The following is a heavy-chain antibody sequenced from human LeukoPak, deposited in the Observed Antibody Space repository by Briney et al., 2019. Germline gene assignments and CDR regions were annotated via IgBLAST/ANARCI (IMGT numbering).Heavy chain of an antibody. Sequence: VASVKVSCTASGYTFTSYYMHWVRQAPGQGLEWMGIINPSGGSTSYAQKFQGRVTMTRDTSTSTVYMELSSLRSEDTAVYYCASLNFAPRAFDTWGQGTMVTVSS. V-gene: IGHV1-46*01. CDR2: INPSGGST. CDR1: GYTFTSYY. J-gene: IGHJ3*02. D-gene: IGHD2/OR15-2a*01. CDR3: ASLNFAPRAFDT.